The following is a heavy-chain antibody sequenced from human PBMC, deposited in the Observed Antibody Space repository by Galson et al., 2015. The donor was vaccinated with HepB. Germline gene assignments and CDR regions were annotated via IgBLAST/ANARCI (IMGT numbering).Heavy chain of an antibody. V-gene: IGHV1-18*01. J-gene: IGHJ4*02. CDR2: ISGYNGNT. Sequence: SVKVSCKASGYTFTSYGISWVRQAPGQGLEWMGWISGYNGNTNYAQKLQGRVTMTTDTSTSTAYMELRSLRSDDTAVYYCARGLRPVTGVSSPVDYWGQGTLVTVSS. CDR1: GYTFTSYG. CDR3: ARGLRPVTGVSSPVDY. D-gene: IGHD6-19*01.